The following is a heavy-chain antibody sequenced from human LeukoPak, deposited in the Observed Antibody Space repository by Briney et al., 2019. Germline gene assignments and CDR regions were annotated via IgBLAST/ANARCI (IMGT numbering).Heavy chain of an antibody. CDR1: SGSIGSSSYY. CDR3: ARQAYGDYGGY. D-gene: IGHD4-17*01. CDR2: IYYSGST. Sequence: PSETLSLTCTVSSGSIGSSSYYWGWIRQPPGKGLEWIGSIYYSGSTYYNPSLKSRVTISVDTSKNQFSLKLSSVTAADTAVYYCARQAYGDYGGYWGQGTLVTVPS. J-gene: IGHJ4*02. V-gene: IGHV4-39*01.